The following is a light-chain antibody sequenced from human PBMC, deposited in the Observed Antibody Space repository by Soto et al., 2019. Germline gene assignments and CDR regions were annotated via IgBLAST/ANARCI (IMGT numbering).Light chain of an antibody. CDR3: QQRSSWPRT. CDR2: DAS. Sequence: EIVLTQSPATLSLSPGERATLSCRASQSVSSYLAWYQQKPGQTPRLLIYDASNRATGIPARFSGSGSGTDFTLTISGLEPEDFAVYYCQQRSSWPRTFGQGTKLEIK. J-gene: IGKJ2*01. CDR1: QSVSSY. V-gene: IGKV3-11*01.